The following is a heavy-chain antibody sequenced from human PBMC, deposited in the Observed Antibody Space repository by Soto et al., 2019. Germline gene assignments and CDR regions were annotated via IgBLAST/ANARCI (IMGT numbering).Heavy chain of an antibody. CDR3: ATKDDHKDDQPYYYGMDI. CDR1: GYTFTSYG. V-gene: IGHV1-18*01. Sequence: ASVKVSCKASGYTFTSYGISWVRQAPGQGLEWMGWISAYNGNTNYAQKFQSRVAITKDPGTSTAHMELRSLGSDDAAVYFCATKDDHKDDQPYYYGMDIWGQGTTVTSP. D-gene: IGHD3-16*01. J-gene: IGHJ6*02. CDR2: ISAYNGNT.